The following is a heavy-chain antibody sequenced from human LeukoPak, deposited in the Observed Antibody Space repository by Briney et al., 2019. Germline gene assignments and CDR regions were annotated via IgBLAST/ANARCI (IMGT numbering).Heavy chain of an antibody. CDR3: AKGVSSIPVRGPLDY. CDR2: ISWNSGTI. J-gene: IGHJ4*02. Sequence: PGGSLSLSCAASGFTFDNSAMYWVRQFPGKGLEWISGISWNSGTIDYASSVKGRFTISRDNAENSLYLQMNSLSTEDTAFYYCAKGVSSIPVRGPLDYWGQRALVSVSS. V-gene: IGHV3-9*01. CDR1: GFTFDNSA. D-gene: IGHD6-6*01.